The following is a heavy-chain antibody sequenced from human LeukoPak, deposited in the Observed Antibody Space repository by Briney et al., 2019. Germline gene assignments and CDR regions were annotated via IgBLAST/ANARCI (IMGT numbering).Heavy chain of an antibody. CDR2: LYSGGSP. V-gene: IGHV3-66*01. J-gene: IGHJ4*02. CDR3: ARSKTGSYARPFDY. CDR1: GVSVSSDY. Sequence: GGSLRLSCAASGVSVSSDYMSWVRQAPGKGLECVSLLYSGGSPHYTGSVKGRFTISRDKSKNMVFLQMNSLRAEDTAVYFCARSKTGSYARPFDYWGQGTLVTVSS. D-gene: IGHD1-26*01.